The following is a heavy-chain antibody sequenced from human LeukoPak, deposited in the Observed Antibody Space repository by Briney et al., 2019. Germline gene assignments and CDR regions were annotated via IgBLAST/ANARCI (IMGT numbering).Heavy chain of an antibody. J-gene: IGHJ4*02. Sequence: GGSLRLSCAASGFTFSTFAMSWVRQAPGKGLEWVSAISGSGGSTYYADSVKGRFTISRDNSKNTLYLQMNSLRAEDTAVYYCANGRVIVVVVAATFDYWGQGTLVTVSS. V-gene: IGHV3-23*01. CDR1: GFTFSTFA. CDR3: ANGRVIVVVVAATFDY. CDR2: ISGSGGST. D-gene: IGHD2-15*01.